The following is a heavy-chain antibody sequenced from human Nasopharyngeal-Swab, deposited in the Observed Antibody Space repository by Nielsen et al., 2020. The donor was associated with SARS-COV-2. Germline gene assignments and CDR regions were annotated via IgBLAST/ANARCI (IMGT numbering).Heavy chain of an antibody. J-gene: IGHJ4*02. CDR3: ARDQGLRYYYDSSGCLDY. Sequence: GESLKISCAASGFTFSSYSMNWVRQAPGKGLEWVSYISSSSSTLYYADSVKGRFTISRDNAKNSLYLQMNSLRDEDTAVYYCARDQGLRYYYDSSGCLDYWGQGTLVTVSS. D-gene: IGHD3-22*01. CDR2: ISSSSSTL. V-gene: IGHV3-48*02. CDR1: GFTFSSYS.